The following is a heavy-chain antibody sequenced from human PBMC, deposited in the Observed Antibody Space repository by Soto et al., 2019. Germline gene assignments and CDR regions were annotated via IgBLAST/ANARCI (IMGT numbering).Heavy chain of an antibody. CDR3: AKEQYTYYFDY. V-gene: IGHV3-30*18. D-gene: IGHD6-6*01. CDR2: ISYDGSNK. J-gene: IGHJ4*02. CDR1: GFTFSSYG. Sequence: ESGGGVVQPGRSLRLSCAASGFTFSSYGMHWVRQAPGKGLEWVAVISYDGSNKYYADSVKGRFTISRDNSKNTLYLQMNSLRAEDTAVYYCAKEQYTYYFDYWGQGTLVTVSS.